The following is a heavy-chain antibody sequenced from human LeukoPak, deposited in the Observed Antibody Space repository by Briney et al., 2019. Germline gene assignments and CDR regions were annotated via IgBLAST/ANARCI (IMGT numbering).Heavy chain of an antibody. V-gene: IGHV4-38-2*02. D-gene: IGHD3-10*01. Sequence: PSETLSLTCTVSGYSINSGYCWGWIRPPPGRGLEWIGVICHTGSTFYNPSLESRVTILVDTSTNQFSLKMSSVTAADTAVYFCARHQEGMVRGVLYYMDVWGKGTTVIISS. CDR3: ARHQEGMVRGVLYYMDV. CDR1: GYSINSGYC. CDR2: ICHTGST. J-gene: IGHJ6*03.